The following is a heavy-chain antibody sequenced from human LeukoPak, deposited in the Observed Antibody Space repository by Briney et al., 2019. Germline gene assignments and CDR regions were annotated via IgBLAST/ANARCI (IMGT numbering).Heavy chain of an antibody. V-gene: IGHV5-51*01. J-gene: IGHJ4*02. CDR1: GYSFTSNW. D-gene: IGHD1-1*01. Sequence: GESLKISCKGSGYSFTSNWIGWVRQMPGKGLEWMGIIYPGDSDTRYSPSFQGQVTISADKSITTAYLQWSSLKASDTAIYYFAEGGPTGNFDYLGQGTLVTVSS. CDR3: AEGGPTGNFDY. CDR2: IYPGDSDT.